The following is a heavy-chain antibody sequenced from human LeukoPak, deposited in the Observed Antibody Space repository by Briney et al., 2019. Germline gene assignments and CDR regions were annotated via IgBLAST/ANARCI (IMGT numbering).Heavy chain of an antibody. CDR3: AKSGGSSRTYNWFDS. CDR1: GFTFSNCA. Sequence: AGSLRLSCAASGFTFSNCAMNWVRQAPAKGLELVSVISTGCSSTYYADSVKGRFTIFIDNSNNTLCLQMNSLRAEATAVYYCAKSGGSSRTYNWFDSWGQGNLVTVSS. D-gene: IGHD6-25*01. J-gene: IGHJ5*01. V-gene: IGHV3-23*01. CDR2: ISTGCSST.